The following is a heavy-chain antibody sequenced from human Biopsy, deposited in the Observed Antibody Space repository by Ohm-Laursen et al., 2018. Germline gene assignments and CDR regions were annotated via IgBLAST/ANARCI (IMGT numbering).Heavy chain of an antibody. Sequence: SETLSLTCPVSGGSISNNNYYWGWIRQPPGKGLEWIGSIFYRESTHYKPSLKSRVNISVNTSKNQLLLKLNSVTAADTAVYYCARDYDTSGYYYVSWGQGTLVTVSS. CDR1: GGSISNNNYY. D-gene: IGHD3-22*01. CDR2: IFYREST. CDR3: ARDYDTSGYYYVS. J-gene: IGHJ5*02. V-gene: IGHV4-39*01.